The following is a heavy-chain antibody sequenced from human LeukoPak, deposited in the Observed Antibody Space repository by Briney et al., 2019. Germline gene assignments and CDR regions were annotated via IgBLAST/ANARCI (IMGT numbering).Heavy chain of an antibody. J-gene: IGHJ5*02. CDR3: ARVFRGAVTSNWFDP. V-gene: IGHV4-59*01. CDR1: GGSITGYY. D-gene: IGHD4-17*01. CDR2: ISDSGST. Sequence: PSETLSLTCTVSGGSITGYYWTWLRQPRGKELEWIGYISDSGSTNYNPSLKSRVTMSVDSSNTEFSLSPNSVTAADTAVYYCARVFRGAVTSNWFDPWGQGTLVTVSS.